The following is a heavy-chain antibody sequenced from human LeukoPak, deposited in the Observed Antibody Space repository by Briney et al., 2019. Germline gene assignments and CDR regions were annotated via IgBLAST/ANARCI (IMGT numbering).Heavy chain of an antibody. V-gene: IGHV3-7*05. CDR2: MKHDGIEK. D-gene: IGHD5-24*01. CDR3: AREGREGYNYPALDF. CDR1: AFTFSNYW. J-gene: IGHJ4*02. Sequence: GGSLRLSCAASAFTFSNYWMSWVRQAPGKGLEWVANMKHDGIEKYHVDSVKGRFTISRDNTKNSLYLHMSSLRVEDTAVYYCAREGREGYNYPALDFWGQGILVTVSS.